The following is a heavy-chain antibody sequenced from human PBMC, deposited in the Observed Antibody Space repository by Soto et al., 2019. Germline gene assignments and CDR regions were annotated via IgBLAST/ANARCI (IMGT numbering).Heavy chain of an antibody. D-gene: IGHD3-3*01. Sequence: GGSLRLSCAASGFTFSNAWMSWVRQAPGKGLEWVGRIKSKTDGGTTDYAAPVKGRFTISRDDSKNTLYLQMNSLKTEDTAVYYCTTGFDFWSGYLNDYWGQGTLVTVSS. J-gene: IGHJ4*02. V-gene: IGHV3-15*01. CDR3: TTGFDFWSGYLNDY. CDR2: IKSKTDGGTT. CDR1: GFTFSNAW.